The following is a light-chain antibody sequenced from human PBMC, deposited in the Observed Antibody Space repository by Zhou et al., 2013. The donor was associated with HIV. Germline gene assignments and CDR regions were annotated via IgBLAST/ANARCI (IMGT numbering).Light chain of an antibody. J-gene: IGKJ4*01. CDR1: QGISDF. V-gene: IGKV1-27*01. Sequence: IQLTQSPSSLSASVGDRVTIACRASQGISDFLAWYQQKPGNIPNLLIYATSTLHSGVSSRFSGSGSGTDFTLTISSLQPEDFATYYCQQSYSTPLTFGGGTKVEIK. CDR3: QQSYSTPLT. CDR2: ATS.